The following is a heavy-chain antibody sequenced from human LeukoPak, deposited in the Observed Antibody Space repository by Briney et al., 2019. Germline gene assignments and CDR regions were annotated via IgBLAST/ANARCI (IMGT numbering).Heavy chain of an antibody. CDR2: IIPIFGTA. CDR1: GGTFSSYA. D-gene: IGHD2-15*01. J-gene: IGHJ4*02. Sequence: SVKVSCKASGGTFSSYAISWVRQAPGQGLEWMGGIIPIFGTANYAQKFQGRVTITADESTSTAYMELSSLRSEDTAVYYCARGPCSGGSCYFDYWGRGTLVTVSS. V-gene: IGHV1-69*13. CDR3: ARGPCSGGSCYFDY.